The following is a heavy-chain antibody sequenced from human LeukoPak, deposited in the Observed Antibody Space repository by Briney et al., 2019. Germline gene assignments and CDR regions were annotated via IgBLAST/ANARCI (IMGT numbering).Heavy chain of an antibody. CDR1: GFTLSSYG. CDR3: AKDGGYSYSYIDY. Sequence: GGSLRLSCAASGFTLSSYGMHWVRQAPGKGLEWVAVIWYDGSNKYYADSVKGRFTISRDNSKNTLYLQMNSLRAEDTAVYYCAKDGGYSYSYIDYWGQGTLVTVSS. CDR2: IWYDGSNK. V-gene: IGHV3-33*06. D-gene: IGHD5-18*01. J-gene: IGHJ4*02.